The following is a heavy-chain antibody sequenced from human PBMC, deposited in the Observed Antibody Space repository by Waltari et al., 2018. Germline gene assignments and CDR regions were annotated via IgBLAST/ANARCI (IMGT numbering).Heavy chain of an antibody. V-gene: IGHV1-3*01. CDR2: INAGNGNT. Sequence: QVQLVQSGAEVKKPGASVKVSCKASGYTFTSYAMHWVRRAPGQRLEWMGWINAGNGNTKYSQKFQGRVTSTRDTSASTAYMELSSLRSEDTAVYYCARAPPTIGAAAGIVFFDYWGQGTLVTVSS. CDR1: GYTFTSYA. D-gene: IGHD6-13*01. CDR3: ARAPPTIGAAAGIVFFDY. J-gene: IGHJ4*02.